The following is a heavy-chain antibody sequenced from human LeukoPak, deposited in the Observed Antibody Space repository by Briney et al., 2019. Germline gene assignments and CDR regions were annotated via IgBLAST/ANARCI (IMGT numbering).Heavy chain of an antibody. V-gene: IGHV3-7*05. CDR3: ARSDYGDLKRD. Sequence: GGSLRLSCAASGFTFSSYWMSWVRQAPGKGLEWVANIKQDGSEKYYVDSVKGRFTISRDNAMSSLYLQMNSLRAEDTAVYYCARSDYGDLKRDWGQGTLVTVSS. CDR2: IKQDGSEK. J-gene: IGHJ4*02. D-gene: IGHD4-17*01. CDR1: GFTFSSYW.